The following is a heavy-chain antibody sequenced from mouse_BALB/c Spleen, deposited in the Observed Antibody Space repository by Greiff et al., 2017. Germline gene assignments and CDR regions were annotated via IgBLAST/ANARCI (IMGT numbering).Heavy chain of an antibody. V-gene: IGHV5-12-1*01. J-gene: IGHJ2*01. Sequence: EVQVVESGGGLVKPGGSLKLSCAASGFTFSSYAMSWVRQTPEKRLEWVASISNGGSTYYPDTVKGRFTISRDNAKNTLYLQMSSLKSEDTALYYCARRELRLRYFDYWGQGTTLTVSS. CDR2: ISNGGST. CDR3: ARRELRLRYFDY. D-gene: IGHD1-2*01. CDR1: GFTFSSYA.